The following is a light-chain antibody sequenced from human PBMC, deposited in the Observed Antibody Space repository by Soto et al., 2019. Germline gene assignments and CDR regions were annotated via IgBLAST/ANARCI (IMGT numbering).Light chain of an antibody. V-gene: IGKV3-11*01. J-gene: IGKJ4*01. CDR2: DAS. CDR1: HNVGRS. Sequence: EIVMTQSPATLSLYPGERATLSCRASHNVGRSLAWFQQTPGQPPRLLIYDASTRAAGIPARFSGSGSGAAFTITISSLEPEDSAVYYCQQRYSWVTFGGGTKLEIK. CDR3: QQRYSWVT.